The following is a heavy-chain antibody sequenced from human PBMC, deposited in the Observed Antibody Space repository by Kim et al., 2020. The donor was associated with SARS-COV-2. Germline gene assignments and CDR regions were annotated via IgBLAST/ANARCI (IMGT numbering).Heavy chain of an antibody. J-gene: IGHJ4*02. CDR3: ARGLMGPDY. Sequence: GSTTYAQNFQGRVTMTRDTSTSTGYMDLSSLRSEDTAVYYCARGLMGPDYWGQGTLVTV. CDR2: GST. V-gene: IGHV1-46*01. D-gene: IGHD1-26*01.